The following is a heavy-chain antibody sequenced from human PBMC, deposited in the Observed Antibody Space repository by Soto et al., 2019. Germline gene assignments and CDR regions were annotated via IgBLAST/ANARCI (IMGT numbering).Heavy chain of an antibody. Sequence: PSETLSLTCAVSVGSISSGGYSWSWIRQPPGKGLEWIGYIYHSGSTYYNPSLKSRVTISVDRSKNQFSLKLSSVTAADTAVYYCARVVSNYYFDYWGQGTLVTVSS. D-gene: IGHD2-8*01. CDR2: IYHSGST. V-gene: IGHV4-30-2*01. CDR1: VGSISSGGYS. J-gene: IGHJ4*02. CDR3: ARVVSNYYFDY.